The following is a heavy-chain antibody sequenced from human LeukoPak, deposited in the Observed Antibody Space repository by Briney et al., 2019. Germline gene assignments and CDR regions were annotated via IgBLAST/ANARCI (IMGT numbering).Heavy chain of an antibody. V-gene: IGHV4-59*08. J-gene: IGHJ4*02. CDR1: GGSISSYY. CDR3: ARGNSSGWYPFDY. D-gene: IGHD6-19*01. CDR2: IYYSGST. Sequence: SETLSLTCTVSGGSISSYYWSWIRQPPGKGLEWIGYIYYSGSTNYNPSLKSRVTISVDTSKNQFSLKLSSVTAADTAVYYCARGNSSGWYPFDYWGQGTLVTVSS.